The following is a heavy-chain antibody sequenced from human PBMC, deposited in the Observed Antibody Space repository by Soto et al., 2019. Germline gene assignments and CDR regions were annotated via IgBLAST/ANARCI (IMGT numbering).Heavy chain of an antibody. CDR3: ARRSSVRGQTVYGMDV. CDR2: IDPSDSYT. D-gene: IGHD3-10*01. V-gene: IGHV5-10-1*01. Sequence: PGESLKISCKGSGYSFTSYWISWVRQMPGKGLEWMGRIDPSDSYTNYSPSFQGHVTISADKSISTAYLQWSSLKASDTAMYYCARRSSVRGQTVYGMDVWGQGTAVTVTS. CDR1: GYSFTSYW. J-gene: IGHJ6*02.